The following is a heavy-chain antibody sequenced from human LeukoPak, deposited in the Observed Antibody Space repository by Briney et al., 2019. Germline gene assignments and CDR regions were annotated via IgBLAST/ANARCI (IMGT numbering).Heavy chain of an antibody. CDR3: ASNYYDSSGYYPFDY. V-gene: IGHV4-31*03. J-gene: IGHJ4*02. CDR2: IYYSGST. Sequence: SETLSLTCTVSGGSISSGGYYWSWIRQHPGKGLGWIGYIYYSGSTYYNPSLKSRVTISVDTSKNQFSLKLSSVTAADTAVYYCASNYYDSSGYYPFDYWGQGTLVTVSS. CDR1: GGSISSGGYY. D-gene: IGHD3-22*01.